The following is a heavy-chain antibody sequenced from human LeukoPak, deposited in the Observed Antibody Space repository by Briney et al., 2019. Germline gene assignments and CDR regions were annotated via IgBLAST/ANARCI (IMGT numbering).Heavy chain of an antibody. CDR1: GFTFDDYG. D-gene: IGHD6-13*01. CDR3: ARSVGYSSSWYAGYFDY. Sequence: PGGSLRLSCAASGFTFDDYGMSWVRQAPGKGLEWVSGINWNGGSTGCADSVKGRFTISRDNAKNSLYLQMNSLRAEDTALYYCARSVGYSSSWYAGYFDYWGQGALVTVCS. V-gene: IGHV3-20*04. CDR2: INWNGGST. J-gene: IGHJ4*02.